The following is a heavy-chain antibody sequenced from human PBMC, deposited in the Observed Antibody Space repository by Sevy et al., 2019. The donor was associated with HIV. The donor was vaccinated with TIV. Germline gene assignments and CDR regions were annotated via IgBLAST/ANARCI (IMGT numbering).Heavy chain of an antibody. V-gene: IGHV3-15*01. CDR2: IKSKTDGGTI. Sequence: GGYLRLSCAASGFTFSNAWMSWVRQAPGKGLEWVARIKSKTDGGTIDYSAPVKGRFTISRDDSKNTVYLQMNSLKSEDTAVYYCSTDPIIVLLVTDGMDVWGQGTTVTVSS. CDR1: GFTFSNAW. D-gene: IGHD2-8*02. J-gene: IGHJ6*02. CDR3: STDPIIVLLVTDGMDV.